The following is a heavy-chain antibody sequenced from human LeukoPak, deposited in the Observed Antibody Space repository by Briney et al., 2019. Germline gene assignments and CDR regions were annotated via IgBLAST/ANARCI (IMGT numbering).Heavy chain of an antibody. J-gene: IGHJ4*02. D-gene: IGHD1-26*01. CDR3: ARPLHIVGTTSYSDY. Sequence: GGSLRLSCAASGLTVSTNYMGWVRQAPGKGLEWVSVMFSDGITYYADSVKGRFTISRDNSKNTLFLQMNSLRAEDTAVYYCARPLHIVGTTSYSDYWGQGTLVTVSS. CDR2: MFSDGIT. V-gene: IGHV3-53*01. CDR1: GLTVSTNY.